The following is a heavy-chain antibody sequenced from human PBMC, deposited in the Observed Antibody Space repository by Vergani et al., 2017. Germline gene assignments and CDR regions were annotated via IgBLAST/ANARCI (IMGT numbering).Heavy chain of an antibody. Sequence: QVQLQQWGAGLLKPSETLSLTCTVSGGSISSYYWSWIRQPAGKGLEWIGRIYTSGSTNYNPSLKSRVTISVDTSKNQFSLKLSSVTAADTAVYYCARGPFSSSWRSPNYYYYGMDVWGQGP. CDR1: GGSISSYY. V-gene: IGHV4-59*10. D-gene: IGHD6-13*01. J-gene: IGHJ6*02. CDR3: ARGPFSSSWRSPNYYYYGMDV. CDR2: IYTSGST.